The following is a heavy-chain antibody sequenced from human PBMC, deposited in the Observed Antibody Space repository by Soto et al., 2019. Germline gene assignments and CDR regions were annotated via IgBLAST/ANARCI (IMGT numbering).Heavy chain of an antibody. CDR1: GFTFSDYY. CDR2: ISSSGSTI. V-gene: IGHV3-11*01. J-gene: IGHJ4*02. Sequence: PGGSLRLSCAASGFTFSDYYMSWIRQAPGKGLEWVSYISSSGSTIYYADSVKGRFTISRDNAKNSLYLQMNSLRAEDTAVYYCARELYYYDSSGYYYVEYHYFEYWGQGTLVTVSS. D-gene: IGHD3-22*01. CDR3: ARELYYYDSSGYYYVEYHYFEY.